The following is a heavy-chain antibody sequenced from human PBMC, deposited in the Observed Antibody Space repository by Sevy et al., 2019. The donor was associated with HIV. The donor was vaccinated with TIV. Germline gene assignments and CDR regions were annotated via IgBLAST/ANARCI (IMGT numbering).Heavy chain of an antibody. CDR3: VKSGVPIAIATSKNQFSLKLYSVTAADTAVYYCARGDGVYYDGSVYYPDGAFDI. CDR1: GDSISNYF. Sequence: SETLSLTCTVSGDSISNYFWSWIRQPPGKGLEWIANVFDSGSTNYNPSLKSRVTISVDTSKNQFSLKLYSVTAADTHTTPAVKSGVPIAIATSKNQFSLKLYSVTAADTAVYYCARGDGVYYDGSVYYPDGAFDIWGQGTMVTVSS. V-gene: IGHV4-59*01. CDR2: VFDSGST. D-gene: IGHD3-10*01. J-gene: IGHJ3*02.